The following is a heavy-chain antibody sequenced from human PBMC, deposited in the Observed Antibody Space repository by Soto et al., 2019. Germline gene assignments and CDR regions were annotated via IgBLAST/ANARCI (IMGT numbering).Heavy chain of an antibody. CDR1: GGSISSSSYY. D-gene: IGHD4-17*01. V-gene: IGHV4-39*01. J-gene: IGHJ6*03. CDR3: ARQGSDYPFEWYYYYYYMDV. CDR2: IYYSGST. Sequence: QLQLQESGPGLVKPSETLSLTCTVSGGSISSSSYYWGWIRQPPGKGLEWIGSIYYSGSTYYNPSLTSGVTISVDTSKNQFSLKLSSVTAADTAVYYCARQGSDYPFEWYYYYYYMDVWGKGTTVTVSS.